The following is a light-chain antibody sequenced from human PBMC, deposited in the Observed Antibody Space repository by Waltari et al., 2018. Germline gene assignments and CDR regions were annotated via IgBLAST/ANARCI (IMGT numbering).Light chain of an antibody. CDR2: DAS. CDR3: QQYDSLSRT. V-gene: IGKV1-33*01. CDR1: QDSGNH. Sequence: DIQMTQSPSSLSASVGDRVTITCQASQDSGNHLNWYQQKAGKAPKLLIYDASHLERGVPSRFSGSGSGTEFTFTISSLQPEDVATYYCQQYDSLSRTFGQGTKLEI. J-gene: IGKJ2*02.